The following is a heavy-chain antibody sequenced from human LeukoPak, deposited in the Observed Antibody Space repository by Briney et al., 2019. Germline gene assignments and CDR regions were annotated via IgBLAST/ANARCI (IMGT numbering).Heavy chain of an antibody. CDR2: IYHSGST. D-gene: IGHD3-9*01. CDR1: GYSISSGYY. Sequence: PSETLSLTCTVSGYSISSGYYWGWIRQPPGKGLEWIGSIYHSGSTYYNPSLKGRVTISVDTSKNQFSLKLRSVTAADTAVYYCARLKSRLAAIDIWGQGTMVTVSS. CDR3: ARLKSRLAAIDI. V-gene: IGHV4-38-2*02. J-gene: IGHJ3*02.